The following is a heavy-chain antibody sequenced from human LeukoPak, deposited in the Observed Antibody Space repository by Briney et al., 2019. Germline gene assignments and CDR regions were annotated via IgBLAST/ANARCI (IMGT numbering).Heavy chain of an antibody. J-gene: IGHJ5*02. CDR1: GGSFSGYY. V-gene: IGHV4-34*01. CDR3: ARTIVVVPAAIPRWFDP. Sequence: SETLSLTCAVYGGSFSGYYWSWIRQPPGKGLEWIGEINHSGSTNYNPSLKSRVTISVDTSKNQFSLTLSSVTAADTAVYYCARTIVVVPAAIPRWFDPRGQGTLV. D-gene: IGHD2-2*02. CDR2: INHSGST.